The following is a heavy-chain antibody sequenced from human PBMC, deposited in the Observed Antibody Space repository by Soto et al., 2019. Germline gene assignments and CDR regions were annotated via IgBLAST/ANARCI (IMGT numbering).Heavy chain of an antibody. Sequence: GGSLRLSCAASGFSLANYPMNWVRQTPGKGLEWISYSSPRGDTIYYADSVEGRFTISRDNARNSLSLHMSSLRDEDSALYYCAKGPHTNVGWPYYFESWGQGVPVTVSS. CDR3: AKGPHTNVGWPYYFES. V-gene: IGHV3-48*02. CDR2: SSPRGDTI. D-gene: IGHD6-19*01. CDR1: GFSLANYP. J-gene: IGHJ4*02.